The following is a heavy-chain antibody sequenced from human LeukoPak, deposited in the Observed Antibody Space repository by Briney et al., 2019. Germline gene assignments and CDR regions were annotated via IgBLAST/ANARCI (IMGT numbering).Heavy chain of an antibody. CDR2: ISSSSSTI. CDR3: ARDRYGGSGSYYSYYYGMDV. D-gene: IGHD3-10*01. V-gene: IGHV3-48*01. J-gene: IGHJ6*02. Sequence: GSLRLSCAASGFTFSSYSMNWVRQAPGKGLEWVSYISSSSSTIYYADSVKGRFTISRDNAKNSLYLQMNSLRAEDTAVYYCARDRYGGSGSYYSYYYGMDVWGQGTTVTVSS. CDR1: GFTFSSYS.